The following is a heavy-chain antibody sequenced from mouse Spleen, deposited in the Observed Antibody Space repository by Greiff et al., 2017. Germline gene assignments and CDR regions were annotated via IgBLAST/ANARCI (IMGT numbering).Heavy chain of an antibody. D-gene: IGHD3-2*01. CDR1: GYTFTSYT. CDR3: ALDSSGPFAY. CDR2: INPSSGYT. V-gene: IGHV1-4*01. Sequence: QVQLKESGAELARPGASVKMSCKASGYTFTSYTMHWVKQRPGQGLEWIGYINPSSGYTKYNQKFKDKATLTADKSSSTAYMQLSSLTSEDSAVYYCALDSSGPFAYWGQGTLVTVSA. J-gene: IGHJ3*01.